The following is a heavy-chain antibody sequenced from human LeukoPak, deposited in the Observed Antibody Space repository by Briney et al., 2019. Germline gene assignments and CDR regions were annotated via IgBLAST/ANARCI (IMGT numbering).Heavy chain of an antibody. J-gene: IGHJ4*02. CDR3: ARSYDFWSGYTTACFDY. V-gene: IGHV3-20*04. D-gene: IGHD3-3*01. Sequence: PGWSVRLSCAASGFTFDDYGMRWVRQAPAKGLEGVSGVNLNGGSKGYADSVKGRFTISRDNAKNSLYLQMNSLRADDTALYYCARSYDFWSGYTTACFDYWGQGTLVTVSS. CDR1: GFTFDDYG. CDR2: VNLNGGSK.